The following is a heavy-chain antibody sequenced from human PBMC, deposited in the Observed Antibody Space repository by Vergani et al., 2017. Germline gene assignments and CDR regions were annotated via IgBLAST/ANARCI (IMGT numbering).Heavy chain of an antibody. CDR2: IIHKTDGETT. CDR3: ATPTKWEFRYYCDY. Sequence: EVQLVESGGGIVKPGGSLRLSCVASGFSFSSAWMSWVRQAPGKGLEWVARIIHKTDGETTDYAAPVKGRFTISRDDSKNTLYLQMNSLKTEDTAVYYCATPTKWEFRYYCDYGCQGTLFTVSS. CDR1: GFSFSSAW. V-gene: IGHV3-15*01. J-gene: IGHJ4*02. D-gene: IGHD1-26*01.